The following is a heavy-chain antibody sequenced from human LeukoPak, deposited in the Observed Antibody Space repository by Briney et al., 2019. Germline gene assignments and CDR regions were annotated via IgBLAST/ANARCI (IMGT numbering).Heavy chain of an antibody. J-gene: IGHJ6*02. CDR3: ARVLRYFDWSYYYYYGMDV. Sequence: GASVKVSCKASGYTFTSYDIKWVRQATGQGLEWMGWMNPNSGNTGYAQKFQGRVTMTRNTSISTAYMELSSLRSEDTAVYYCARVLRYFDWSYYYYYGMDVWGQGTTVTVSS. V-gene: IGHV1-8*01. D-gene: IGHD3-9*01. CDR1: GYTFTSYD. CDR2: MNPNSGNT.